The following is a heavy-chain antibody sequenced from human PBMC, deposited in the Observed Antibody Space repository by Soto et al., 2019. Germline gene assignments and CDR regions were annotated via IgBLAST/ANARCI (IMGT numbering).Heavy chain of an antibody. Sequence: QVQLQESGPGLVKPSGTLSLTCAVSSGSIGTTNWWSWVRQTPGKGLEWIGEIFHSGNTYYNPSLASRVTISVDTSKNQFSLNLRSVTAADTAVYYCASRTWGMEVWGQGTTVTVSS. D-gene: IGHD2-8*01. V-gene: IGHV4-4*02. CDR2: IFHSGNT. CDR1: SGSIGTTNW. J-gene: IGHJ6*02. CDR3: ASRTWGMEV.